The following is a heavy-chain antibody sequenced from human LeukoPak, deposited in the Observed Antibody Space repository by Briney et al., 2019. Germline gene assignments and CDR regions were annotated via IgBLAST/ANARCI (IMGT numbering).Heavy chain of an antibody. D-gene: IGHD6-13*01. CDR1: GYTFTSYG. V-gene: IGHV1-18*01. Sequence: GASVKVSCKASGYTFTSYGISWVRQAPGQGLEWMGWISAYNGNTNYAQKLQGRVTMTTDTSTSTAYMELRSLRSDDTAVYYCATGPVISWYGSWFDPWGQGTLVTVSS. CDR3: ATGPVISWYGSWFDP. J-gene: IGHJ5*02. CDR2: ISAYNGNT.